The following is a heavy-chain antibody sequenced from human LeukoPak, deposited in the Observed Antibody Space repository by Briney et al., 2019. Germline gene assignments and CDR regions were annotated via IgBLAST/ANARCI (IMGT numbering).Heavy chain of an antibody. J-gene: IGHJ4*02. V-gene: IGHV3-33*01. CDR2: IWYDGSDE. CDR3: ARHRSTPYISQEGSYYFDY. D-gene: IGHD6-19*01. CDR1: GFIFSSYG. Sequence: GGSLRLSCAASGFIFSSYGMHWVRQAPGKGLEWVAVIWYDGSDEYDADSVKGRFTISRDNSKNTLYLQMNSLRAEDTAVYYCARHRSTPYISQEGSYYFDYWGQGTLVTVSS.